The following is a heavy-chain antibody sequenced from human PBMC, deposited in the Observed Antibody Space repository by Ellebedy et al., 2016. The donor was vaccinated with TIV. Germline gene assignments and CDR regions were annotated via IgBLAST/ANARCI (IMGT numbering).Heavy chain of an antibody. D-gene: IGHD1-26*01. CDR3: ARAISGRYIPPSAGLHFDP. CDR2: INPTSDRT. V-gene: IGHV1-46*01. CDR1: GYTFTAYY. Sequence: ASVKVSCKASGYTFTAYYMHWVRQAPGQGLEWMGIINPTSDRTTYAQKFQGRVTMTRDTSTSTVYMELSSLRSEDTAMYYCARAISGRYIPPSAGLHFDPWGQGTLVTVSS. J-gene: IGHJ5*02.